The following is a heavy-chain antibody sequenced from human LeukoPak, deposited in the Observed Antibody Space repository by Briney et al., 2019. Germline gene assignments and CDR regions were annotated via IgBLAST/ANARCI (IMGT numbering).Heavy chain of an antibody. D-gene: IGHD3/OR15-3a*01. J-gene: IGHJ4*02. CDR2: INYSGNS. CDR1: GDSISSGNYY. V-gene: IGHV4-39*07. Sequence: SETLSLICTVSGDSISSGNYYWGWIRQPPGKGLEWIASINYSGNSQYNPSLKSRVTISVATSKNQFSLKLTSVTAADTAVYYCASMDAADYFDYWGQGTLVTVSS. CDR3: ASMDAADYFDY.